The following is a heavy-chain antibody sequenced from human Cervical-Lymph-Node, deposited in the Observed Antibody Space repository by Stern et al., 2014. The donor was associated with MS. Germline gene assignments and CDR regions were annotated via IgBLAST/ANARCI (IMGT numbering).Heavy chain of an antibody. CDR2: IWYDGSNK. J-gene: IGHJ4*02. Sequence: VQLVQSGGGVVQPGRSLRLSCAASGFTFSSCGMHWVRQAPGKGLEWVAVIWYDGSNKYYADSVKGRFTISRDNSKNTLYLQMNSLRAEDTAVYYCARDGAIVVVTEYYFDYWGQGTLVTVSS. D-gene: IGHD3-22*01. CDR1: GFTFSSCG. V-gene: IGHV3-33*01. CDR3: ARDGAIVVVTEYYFDY.